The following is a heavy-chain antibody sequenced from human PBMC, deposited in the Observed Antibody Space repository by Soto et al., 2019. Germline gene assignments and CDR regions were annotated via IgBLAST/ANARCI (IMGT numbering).Heavy chain of an antibody. Sequence: QVQLVQSGAEVKRPGSSVKVSCKASGDTFNFYSINWVRQAPGLGLEWMGRVNPIVSMSNYAQKFQGRVTMTADKSTSTAYMELSSLRSEDTAIYYCASSYGSGYRAFDYWGQEPWSPFP. V-gene: IGHV1-69*02. J-gene: IGHJ4*01. CDR1: GDTFNFYS. CDR3: ASSYGSGYRAFDY. CDR2: VNPIVSMS. D-gene: IGHD3-10*01.